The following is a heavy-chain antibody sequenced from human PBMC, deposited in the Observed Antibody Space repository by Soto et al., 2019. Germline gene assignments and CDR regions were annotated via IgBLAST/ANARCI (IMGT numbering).Heavy chain of an antibody. D-gene: IGHD3-3*01. CDR2: IYHSGAT. V-gene: IGHV4-30-2*01. J-gene: IGHJ4*02. Sequence: QLQLQESGSGLVKPSQTLVLTCTVSGDSISRDGYSWSWIRQPPGKGLEWIGFIYHSGATYYNPSLKSRVTTSVDKSKNQFSLRLASVTAADKAVYYCAREISYYFDYWGQGPLVTVSS. CDR3: AREISYYFDY. CDR1: GDSISRDGYS.